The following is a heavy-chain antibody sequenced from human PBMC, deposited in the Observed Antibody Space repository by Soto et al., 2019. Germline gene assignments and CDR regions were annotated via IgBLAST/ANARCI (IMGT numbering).Heavy chain of an antibody. CDR2: VSYSGST. D-gene: IGHD3-9*01. CDR1: GNSVSTAYYY. J-gene: IGHJ1*01. Sequence: LSLTCTVFGNSVSTAYYYWSWLRQPPGKGLKWIGYVSYSGSTDYNPSLKSRVTISVDMSKSQFSLKLSSVTGADTAVYCCRRLAVLRYFYWFIPYWGHGPPVPVSS. V-gene: IGHV4-61*01. CDR3: RRLAVLRYFYWFIPY.